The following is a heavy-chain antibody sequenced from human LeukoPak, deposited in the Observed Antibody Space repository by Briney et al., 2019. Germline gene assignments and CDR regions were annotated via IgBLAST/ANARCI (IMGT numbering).Heavy chain of an antibody. CDR3: ARQSRSSGYYPCDY. D-gene: IGHD3-22*01. V-gene: IGHV4-59*01. Sequence: SETLSLTCTVSGGSISSYYWSWIRQPPGKGLEWLGYIYYSGSTNYNPSLKSRATISVDTSKNQFSLKLSSVTAADTAVYYCARQSRSSGYYPCDYWGQGTLVTVSS. J-gene: IGHJ4*02. CDR1: GGSISSYY. CDR2: IYYSGST.